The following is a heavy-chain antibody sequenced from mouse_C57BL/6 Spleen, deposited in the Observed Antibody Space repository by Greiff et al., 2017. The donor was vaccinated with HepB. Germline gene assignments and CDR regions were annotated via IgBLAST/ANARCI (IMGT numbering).Heavy chain of an antibody. CDR1: GYTFTDYY. D-gene: IGHD2-4*01. J-gene: IGHJ2*01. Sequence: VQLQQSGPELVKPGASVKISCKASGYTFTDYYMNWVKQSHGKSLEWIGDINPNNGGTSYNQKFKGKATLTVDKSSSTAYMELRSLTSEDSAVYYCARLFYYDYDGFDYWGQGTTLTVSS. V-gene: IGHV1-26*01. CDR3: ARLFYYDYDGFDY. CDR2: INPNNGGT.